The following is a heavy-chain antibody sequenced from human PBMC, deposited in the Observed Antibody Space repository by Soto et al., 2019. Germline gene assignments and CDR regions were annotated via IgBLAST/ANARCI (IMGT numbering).Heavy chain of an antibody. J-gene: IGHJ4*02. Sequence: SETLSLTCTVSGGSISSSNYYWGWIRQPPGKGLEWIVSIYYGGTTYYNPSLKSRVTISVDTSKNQFSLKLSSLTAADTAVYYCATRPRILGTYYFDYWGQGTLVTVSS. CDR2: IYYGGTT. CDR3: ATRPRILGTYYFDY. D-gene: IGHD7-27*01. CDR1: GGSISSSNYY. V-gene: IGHV4-39*01.